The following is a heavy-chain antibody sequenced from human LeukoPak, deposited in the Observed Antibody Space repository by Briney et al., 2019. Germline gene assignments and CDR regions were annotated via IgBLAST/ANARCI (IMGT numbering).Heavy chain of an antibody. J-gene: IGHJ4*02. CDR1: GFTFSGSA. D-gene: IGHD3-10*01. CDR2: IRSKANSYAT. CDR3: TRWDYGSGMGY. V-gene: IGHV3-73*01. Sequence: PGGSLRLSCAASGFTFSGSAMHWVRQASGKGLEWVGRIRSKANSYATAYAASVKGRFTISRDDSKNTAYLQMNSLKTEDTAVYYCTRWDYGSGMGYWGQGTLVTVSS.